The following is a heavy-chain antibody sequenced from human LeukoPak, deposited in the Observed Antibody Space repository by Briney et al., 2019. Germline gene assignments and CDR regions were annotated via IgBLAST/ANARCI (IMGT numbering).Heavy chain of an antibody. CDR3: ARRGSGRHFDF. V-gene: IGHV3-11*01. CDR2: ISGGSSTI. Sequence: GGSPRLSCAASGFTFSDYYMSWIRQAPGKGLEWGSYISGGSSTIYYADSLKGRFTVSRDNAKNSLYLLMNSLRAEDTAVYYCARRGSGRHFDFWGQGTLVTVSS. J-gene: IGHJ4*02. CDR1: GFTFSDYY. D-gene: IGHD2-15*01.